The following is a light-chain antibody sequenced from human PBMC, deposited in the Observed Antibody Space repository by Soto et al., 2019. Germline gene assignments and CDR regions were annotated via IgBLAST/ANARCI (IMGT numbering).Light chain of an antibody. CDR1: QSISTY. CDR3: QQSFITPPLT. J-gene: IGKJ4*01. Sequence: DLQMTQSPSSLSASIGDRITITCRASQSISTYLNWYQQRPGKAPNLLIYGASTLHNGVPSRFSGSGSATDFTLTISSLQPEDFATYYCQQSFITPPLTFGGGTKLEIK. CDR2: GAS. V-gene: IGKV1-39*01.